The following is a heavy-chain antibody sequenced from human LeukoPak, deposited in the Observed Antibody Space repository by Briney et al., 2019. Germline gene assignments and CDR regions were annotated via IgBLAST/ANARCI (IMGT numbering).Heavy chain of an antibody. Sequence: ASVKVSCKASGYTFIGYYIHWVRQAPGQGLEWMGWINPNSGGTNYAQRFQGRVTMTTDTSTSTAYMELRSLRSDDTAVYYCARERMGKWPPRGYDFWSGRRSFDYWGQGTLVTVSS. V-gene: IGHV1-2*02. CDR1: GYTFIGYY. CDR3: ARERMGKWPPRGYDFWSGRRSFDY. J-gene: IGHJ4*02. D-gene: IGHD3-3*01. CDR2: INPNSGGT.